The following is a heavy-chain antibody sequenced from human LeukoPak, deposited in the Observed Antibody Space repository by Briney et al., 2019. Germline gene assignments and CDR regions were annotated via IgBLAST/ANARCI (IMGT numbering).Heavy chain of an antibody. CDR3: ARGTTYYYDSSGYYGY. D-gene: IGHD3-22*01. J-gene: IGHJ4*02. CDR2: IIPIFGTA. V-gene: IGHV1-69*05. CDR1: GGTFSSYA. Sequence: ASVKVSCKASGGTFSSYAISWVRQAPGQGLEWMGRIIPIFGTANYAQKFQGRVTITTDESTSTAYMELSSLRFEDTAVYYCARGTTYYYDSSGYYGYWGQGTLVTVSS.